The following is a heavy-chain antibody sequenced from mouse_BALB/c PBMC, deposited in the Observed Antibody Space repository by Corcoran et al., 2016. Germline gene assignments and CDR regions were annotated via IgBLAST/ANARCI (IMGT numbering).Heavy chain of an antibody. D-gene: IGHD2-4*01. CDR3: ARRPKYDYDPFDY. CDR2: IYWDDDK. Sequence: QVTLKESGPGILQPSQTLSLTCSFSGFSLSTSGMGVSWIRQPSGKGLEWLAHIYWDDDKRYNPSLKSRLTISKDTSSNQVFLKITSVDTADTATYYCARRPKYDYDPFDYWGQGTTLTVSS. CDR1: GFSLSTSGMG. J-gene: IGHJ2*01. V-gene: IGHV8-12*01.